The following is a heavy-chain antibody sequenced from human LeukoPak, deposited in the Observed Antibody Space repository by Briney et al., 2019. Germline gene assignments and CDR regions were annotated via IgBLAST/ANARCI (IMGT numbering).Heavy chain of an antibody. CDR3: AKGLSCSGGSCYESDPDAFDI. J-gene: IGHJ3*02. CDR1: GFTFSDYY. CDR2: ISASGGST. V-gene: IGHV3-23*01. D-gene: IGHD2-15*01. Sequence: GGSLRLSCAASGFTFSDYYMSWIRQAPGKGLEWVSAISASGGSTYYADSVKGRFTISRDNSKDTLYLQMNSLRADDTAVYYCAKGLSCSGGSCYESDPDAFDIWGQGTMVTVSS.